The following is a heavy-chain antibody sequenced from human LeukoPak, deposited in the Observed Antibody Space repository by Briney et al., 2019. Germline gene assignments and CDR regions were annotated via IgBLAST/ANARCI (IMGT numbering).Heavy chain of an antibody. CDR1: GFTFSSYW. CDR3: TRDVASSTYHFDSSGLLDY. D-gene: IGHD3-22*01. Sequence: PGGSLRLSCAASGFTFSSYWMSWVRQAPGKGLEWVANINEDGSKKYYVDSVKGRLTISRDNAEKSLYLQMDSLSGEDTAVYYCTRDVASSTYHFDSSGLLDYWGQGTLVTVPS. J-gene: IGHJ4*02. CDR2: INEDGSKK. V-gene: IGHV3-7*01.